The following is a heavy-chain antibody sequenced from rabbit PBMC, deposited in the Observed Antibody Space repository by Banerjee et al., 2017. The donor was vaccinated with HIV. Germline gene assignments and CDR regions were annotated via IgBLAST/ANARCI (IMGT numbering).Heavy chain of an antibody. J-gene: IGHJ4*01. V-gene: IGHV1S40*01. D-gene: IGHD4-1*01. CDR2: IYSGNAHP. CDR3: ARAYNSGWGGYFTL. Sequence: QSLEESGGDLVKPGASLTLTCTASGFSFSSSYWICWVRQAPGKGLEWIACIYSGNAHPYYASWAKGRFTISKTSSTTVDLKMTSLTAADTATYFCARAYNSGWGGYFTLWGPGTLVTVS. CDR1: GFSFSSSYW.